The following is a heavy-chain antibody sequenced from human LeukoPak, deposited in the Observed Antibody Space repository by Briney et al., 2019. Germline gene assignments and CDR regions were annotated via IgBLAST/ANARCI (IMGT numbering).Heavy chain of an antibody. J-gene: IGHJ4*02. Sequence: PSETLSLTCTVSGGSISSYYWSWIRQPPGKGLEWIGYIYYSGSTNYNPSLKSRVTISVDTSKNQFSLKLSSVTAADTGVYYCARLRGVHYYDSSGYYGFDYWGQGTLVTVSS. CDR3: ARLRGVHYYDSSGYYGFDY. CDR2: IYYSGST. V-gene: IGHV4-59*01. CDR1: GGSISSYY. D-gene: IGHD3-22*01.